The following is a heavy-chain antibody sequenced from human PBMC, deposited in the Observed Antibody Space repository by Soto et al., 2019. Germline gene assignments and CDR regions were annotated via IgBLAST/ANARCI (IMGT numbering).Heavy chain of an antibody. V-gene: IGHV1-69*08. CDR2: IIPALGTT. J-gene: IGHJ2*01. CDR1: GGPFSSHT. CDR3: ARPDFGDYWYFDL. D-gene: IGHD4-17*01. Sequence: QDQLVQSGAEVKKPGSSVKVSCKAFGGPFSSHTFSWVRQAPGQGLEWMGRIIPALGTTTYAQKFQGRVTITADESVTTVYMELNSLRTEDTAVYYCARPDFGDYWYFDLWSRCTLVTVS.